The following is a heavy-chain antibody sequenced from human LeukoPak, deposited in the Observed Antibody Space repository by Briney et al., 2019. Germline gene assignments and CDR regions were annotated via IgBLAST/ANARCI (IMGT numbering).Heavy chain of an antibody. CDR3: AREGSKLYNWNDVAGY. CDR2: ISSSSSYI. D-gene: IGHD1-1*01. V-gene: IGHV3-21*01. Sequence: PGGSLRLSCAASGFTFSSYSMNWVRQAPGKGLEWVSSISSSSSYIYYADSVKGRFTISRDNAKNSLYLQMNSLRAEDTAVYYCAREGSKLYNWNDVAGYWGQGTLVTVSS. CDR1: GFTFSSYS. J-gene: IGHJ4*02.